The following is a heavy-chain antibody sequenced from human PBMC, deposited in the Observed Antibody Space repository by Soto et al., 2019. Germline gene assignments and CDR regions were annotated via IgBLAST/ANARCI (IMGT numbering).Heavy chain of an antibody. J-gene: IGHJ4*02. CDR1: GGSISSSSYY. D-gene: IGHD6-13*01. Sequence: SETLSLTCTVSGGSISSSSYYWGWIRQPPGKGLEWIGSIYYSGSTYYNPSLKSRVTISVDTSKNQFSLKLSSVTAADTAVYYCARRLQELAQTFDYWGQGTLVTVSS. V-gene: IGHV4-39*01. CDR3: ARRLQELAQTFDY. CDR2: IYYSGST.